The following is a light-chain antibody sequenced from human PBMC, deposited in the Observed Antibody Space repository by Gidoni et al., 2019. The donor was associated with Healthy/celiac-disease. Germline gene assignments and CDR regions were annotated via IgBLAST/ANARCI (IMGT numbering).Light chain of an antibody. CDR3: QQRSNGVT. Sequence: EMVLPQSPATLPLSPGERATLSCRASQSVSSYLAWYQQKPGQAPRLLIYDASNRATGIPARFSGSGSGTDFTLTISSLEPEDFAVYYCQQRSNGVTFGPGTKVDIK. V-gene: IGKV3-11*01. J-gene: IGKJ3*01. CDR2: DAS. CDR1: QSVSSY.